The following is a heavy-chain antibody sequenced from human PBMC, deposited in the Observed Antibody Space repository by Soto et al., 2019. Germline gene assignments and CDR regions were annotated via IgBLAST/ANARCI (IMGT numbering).Heavy chain of an antibody. CDR3: ARVSGSHYYGMAV. D-gene: IGHD1-26*01. CDR1: GGSISSGGYY. Sequence: SETLSLTCTVSGGSISSGGYYWSWIRQHPGKGLEWIGYIYYSGSTYYNPSLKSRVTISVDTSKNQFSLKLTSVTAADTAVYYCARVSGSHYYGMAVWGQGTTVTVAS. V-gene: IGHV4-31*03. CDR2: IYYSGST. J-gene: IGHJ6*02.